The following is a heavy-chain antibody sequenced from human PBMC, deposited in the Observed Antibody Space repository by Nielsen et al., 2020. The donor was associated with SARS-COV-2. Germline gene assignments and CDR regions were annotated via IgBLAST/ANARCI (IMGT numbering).Heavy chain of an antibody. Sequence: GESLKISCAASGFTFSSYGMHWVRQAPGKGLEWVAVIWYDGSNKYYADSVKGRFTISRDNSKNTLYLQMNSLRAEDTAVYYCARDGGGDSSGAYFDYWGQGTLVTVSS. CDR3: ARDGGGDSSGAYFDY. D-gene: IGHD6-25*01. V-gene: IGHV3-33*01. CDR1: GFTFSSYG. J-gene: IGHJ4*02. CDR2: IWYDGSNK.